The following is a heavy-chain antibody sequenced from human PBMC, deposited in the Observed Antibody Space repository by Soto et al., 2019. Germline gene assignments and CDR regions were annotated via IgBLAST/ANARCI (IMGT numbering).Heavy chain of an antibody. D-gene: IGHD3-22*01. V-gene: IGHV1-3*01. CDR3: ARGGGIVVVIPDY. CDR1: GYTFTSYA. Sequence: QVQLVQSGAEVKKPGASVKVSCKASGYTFTSYAMHWVRQAPGQRLEWMGWINAGNGNTKYSQKFQGRGTITRDTSASTAYMELSSLRSEDTAVYYCARGGGIVVVIPDYWGQGTLVTVSS. CDR2: INAGNGNT. J-gene: IGHJ4*02.